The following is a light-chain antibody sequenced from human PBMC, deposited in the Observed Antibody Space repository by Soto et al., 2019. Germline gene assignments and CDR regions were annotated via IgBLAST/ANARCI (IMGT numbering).Light chain of an antibody. J-gene: IGKJ1*01. V-gene: IGKV1-17*01. Sequence: IQMTQSPSSLSASVGDRLSITCRASQVITNDLGWYQQKPGKAPKLLIYKASSLESGVPSRFSGSGSGTEFTLTISSLQPDDFATYYCQHYNSYPWTFGQGTKVDIK. CDR1: QVITND. CDR2: KAS. CDR3: QHYNSYPWT.